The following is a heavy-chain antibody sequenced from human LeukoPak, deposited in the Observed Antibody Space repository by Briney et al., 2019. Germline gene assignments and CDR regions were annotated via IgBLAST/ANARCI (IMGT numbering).Heavy chain of an antibody. D-gene: IGHD3-16*01. Sequence: GGSLRLSCAASGFTFSSYGMSWVRQAPGKGLEWVANIKQDGSEKYYVDSVKGRFTLSRDNAKNSLYLQMNSPRAEDTAVYYCARYDAYYFDYWGQGSLVTVSS. CDR2: IKQDGSEK. CDR3: ARYDAYYFDY. CDR1: GFTFSSYG. V-gene: IGHV3-7*01. J-gene: IGHJ4*02.